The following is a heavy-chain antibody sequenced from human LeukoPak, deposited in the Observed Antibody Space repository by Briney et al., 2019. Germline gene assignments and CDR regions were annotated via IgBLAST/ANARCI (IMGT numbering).Heavy chain of an antibody. D-gene: IGHD2-2*02. CDR2: IIPIFGSP. J-gene: IGHJ6*04. Sequence: GASVKVSCKASGGTFSSESISWVRQAPGQGLEWMGGIIPIFGSPDYAEKFLGRVTITPDESTSTVYMGLTSLTSDDTSVYYCARDREGIAVVPAATPGWGMAVWGSGTTVTVSS. CDR3: ARDREGIAVVPAATPGWGMAV. V-gene: IGHV1-69*13. CDR1: GGTFSSES.